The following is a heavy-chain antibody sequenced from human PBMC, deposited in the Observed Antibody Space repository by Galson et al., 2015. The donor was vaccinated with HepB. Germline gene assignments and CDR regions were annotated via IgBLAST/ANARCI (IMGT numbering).Heavy chain of an antibody. V-gene: IGHV1-18*01. CDR3: ARDRGTTVTTRFDY. D-gene: IGHD4-17*01. Sequence: SVKVSCKASGYTFTSYGISWVRRAPGQGLEWMGWISAYNGNTNYAQKLQGRVTMTTDTSTSTAYMELRSLRSDDTAVYYCARDRGTTVTTRFDYWGQGTLVTVSS. CDR1: GYTFTSYG. J-gene: IGHJ4*02. CDR2: ISAYNGNT.